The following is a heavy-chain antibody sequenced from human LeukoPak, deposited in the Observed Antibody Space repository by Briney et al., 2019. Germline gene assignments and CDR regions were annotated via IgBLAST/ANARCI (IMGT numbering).Heavy chain of an antibody. CDR1: GFTFINYS. Sequence: PGGSLRLSCAASGFTFINYSMSWVRQAPGKGLEWVSSISGSSTYIYYADSLKGRFTISRDNAKNSLYLQMNSLRAEDTAVYYCARGNYYCGGDCYTAEYFQHWGQGTLVTVSS. V-gene: IGHV3-21*01. J-gene: IGHJ1*01. CDR3: ARGNYYCGGDCYTAEYFQH. CDR2: ISGSSTYI. D-gene: IGHD2-21*02.